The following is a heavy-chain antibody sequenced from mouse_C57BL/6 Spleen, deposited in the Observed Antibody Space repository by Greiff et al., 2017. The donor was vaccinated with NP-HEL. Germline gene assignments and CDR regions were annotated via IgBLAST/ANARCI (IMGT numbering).Heavy chain of an antibody. CDR3: ARRTTGSYYYAMDY. CDR1: GYTFTSYW. Sequence: QVQLQQPGAELVMPGASVKLSCKASGYTFTSYWMHWVKQRPGQGLEWIGEIDPSDSYTNYNQKFKGKSTLTVDKSSRTAYMQLSSLTSEDSAVYYCARRTTGSYYYAMDYWGQGTSVTVAS. J-gene: IGHJ4*01. V-gene: IGHV1-69*01. D-gene: IGHD1-1*01. CDR2: IDPSDSYT.